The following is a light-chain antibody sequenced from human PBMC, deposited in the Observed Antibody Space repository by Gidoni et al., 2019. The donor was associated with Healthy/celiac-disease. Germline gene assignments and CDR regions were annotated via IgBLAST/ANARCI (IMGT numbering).Light chain of an antibody. Sequence: EIVLTQSPATLSLSPGERATLSCRASQSVSSNLAWYQQKPGQAPRLLIYDASTRATGIPARFSGSGSGTEFTLTISSLQSEDFAVYYCQQHSNWPPLTFXGXTQVEIK. CDR2: DAS. J-gene: IGKJ4*02. V-gene: IGKV3-15*01. CDR1: QSVSSN. CDR3: QQHSNWPPLT.